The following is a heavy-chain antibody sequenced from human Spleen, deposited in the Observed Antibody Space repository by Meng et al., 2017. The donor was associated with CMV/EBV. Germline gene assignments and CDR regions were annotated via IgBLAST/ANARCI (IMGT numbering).Heavy chain of an antibody. CDR3: AREISDYPYFDY. Sequence: SETLSLTCTVSGGSVSSGSYYWSWIRQPPGKGLEWIGYIYYSGSTNYNPSLKSRVTISVDTSKNQFSLKLSSVTAADTAVYYCAREISDYPYFDYWGQGTLVTVSS. J-gene: IGHJ4*02. CDR1: GGSVSSGSYY. D-gene: IGHD3-10*01. V-gene: IGHV4-61*01. CDR2: IYYSGST.